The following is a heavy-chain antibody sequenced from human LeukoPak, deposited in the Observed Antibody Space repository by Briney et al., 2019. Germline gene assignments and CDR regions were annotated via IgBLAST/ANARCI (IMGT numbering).Heavy chain of an antibody. Sequence: GGSLRLSCAASGFTFDDYAMHWVRQAPGKGLEWVSGISWNSGSIGYADSVKGRFTISRDNAKNSLYLQMNSLRAEDTAVYYCASDDDNGFDYWGQGTLVTVSS. CDR2: ISWNSGSI. J-gene: IGHJ4*02. CDR1: GFTFDDYA. CDR3: ASDDDNGFDY. V-gene: IGHV3-9*01. D-gene: IGHD3-9*01.